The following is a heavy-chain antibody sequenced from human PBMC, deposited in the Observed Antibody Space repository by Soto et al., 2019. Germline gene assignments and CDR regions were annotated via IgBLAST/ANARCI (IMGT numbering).Heavy chain of an antibody. CDR3: ARQVATIRDYFDY. CDR1: GGSISSYY. V-gene: IGHV4-59*08. Sequence: SSETLSLTCTVSGGSISSYYWSWIRQPPGKGLEWIGYIYYSGSTNYNPSLKSRVTISVDTSKNQFSLKLSSVTAADTAVYYWARQVATIRDYFDYWGQGTLVTVSS. J-gene: IGHJ4*02. CDR2: IYYSGST. D-gene: IGHD5-12*01.